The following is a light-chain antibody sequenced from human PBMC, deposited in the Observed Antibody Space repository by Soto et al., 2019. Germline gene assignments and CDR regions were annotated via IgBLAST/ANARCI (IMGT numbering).Light chain of an antibody. CDR1: QAVSTW. CDR2: AAS. Sequence: EIQMTQSPSFVSASVGDRVTITCRASQAVSTWLAWYQQKPGDAPKLLIYAASTLQSGVPSRFSGSGSGTDFTLTIRSLQPEDFAVYYCQQYGSSGTFGQGTKVDIK. J-gene: IGKJ1*01. V-gene: IGKV1-12*01. CDR3: QQYGSSGT.